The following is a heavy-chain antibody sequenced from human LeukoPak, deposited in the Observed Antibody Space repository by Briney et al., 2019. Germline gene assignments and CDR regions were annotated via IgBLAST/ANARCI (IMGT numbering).Heavy chain of an antibody. CDR1: GYTFIGYY. V-gene: IGHV1-2*06. CDR3: ARELWFDY. J-gene: IGHJ4*02. D-gene: IGHD3-16*01. Sequence: GASVRVSCKASGYTFIGYYMHWVRQAPGQGLEWMGRIDPNSGGTNYAQRFQGRVTMTRDTSISTVYMELTRLTSDDTAVYYCARELWFDYWGQGALVTVSS. CDR2: IDPNSGGT.